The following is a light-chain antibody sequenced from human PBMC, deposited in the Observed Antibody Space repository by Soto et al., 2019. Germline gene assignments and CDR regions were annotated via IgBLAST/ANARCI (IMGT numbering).Light chain of an antibody. CDR3: SSYTSSTSLLI. Sequence: QSALAQPASVSASPGQSITISCIGTYSDIGGYKHVSWYQQHPGKAPKLIIYDASSRPSGISNRFSASKSANTASLTISGLQADDEADYYCSSYTSSTSLLIFGAGTTVTVL. CDR1: YSDIGGYKH. J-gene: IGLJ1*01. CDR2: DAS. V-gene: IGLV2-14*03.